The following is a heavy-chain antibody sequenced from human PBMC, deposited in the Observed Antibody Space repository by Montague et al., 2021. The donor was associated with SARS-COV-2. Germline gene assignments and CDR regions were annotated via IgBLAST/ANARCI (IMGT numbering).Heavy chain of an antibody. Sequence: SETLSLTCTVSGGSIGSHYWSWIRQPPGKGLEWIGYVYYSGSTNYNPSLKSRVTISVDTSKSRLSLKLKSVTSADTAVYYCARDSPNSSGYHVYFDLWGRGTRVNVSS. V-gene: IGHV4-59*11. CDR2: VYYSGST. CDR1: GGSIGSHY. J-gene: IGHJ2*01. CDR3: ARDSPNSSGYHVYFDL. D-gene: IGHD3-22*01.